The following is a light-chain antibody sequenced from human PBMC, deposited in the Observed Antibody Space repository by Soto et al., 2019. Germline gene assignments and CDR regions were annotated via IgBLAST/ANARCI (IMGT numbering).Light chain of an antibody. CDR3: QQYNNWPHT. CDR1: QSVSSN. J-gene: IGKJ2*01. Sequence: EIVMTQSPATLSVSPGERATLSCRASQSVSSNLAWYQQKPGQAPSLLIYGASTRATGIPARFSGSGSGTEFTLTISSLQSEDFADYYCQQYNNWPHTFGQGTKLAIK. V-gene: IGKV3-15*01. CDR2: GAS.